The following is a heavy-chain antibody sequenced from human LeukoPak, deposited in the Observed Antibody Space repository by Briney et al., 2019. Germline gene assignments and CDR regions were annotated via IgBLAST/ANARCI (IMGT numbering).Heavy chain of an antibody. J-gene: IGHJ4*02. CDR3: ARVHYDSSGCLDY. CDR2: ILHDESSI. V-gene: IGHV3-30*03. Sequence: LAGGSLRLSCATSGFTFSSYGVHWVRQAPGRGLEWVAGILHDESSIYYADSVKGRFTISRDNSKNTLYLQMNSLRAEDTAVYYCARVHYDSSGCLDYWGQGTLVTVSS. D-gene: IGHD3-22*01. CDR1: GFTFSSYG.